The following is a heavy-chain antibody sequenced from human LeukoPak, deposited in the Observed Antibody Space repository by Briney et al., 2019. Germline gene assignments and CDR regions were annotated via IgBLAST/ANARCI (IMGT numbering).Heavy chain of an antibody. CDR3: ARVSPNTVTTLQYLDV. V-gene: IGHV3-7*03. CDR1: GFTFSSYW. CDR2: IKQDGSEK. D-gene: IGHD4-17*01. Sequence: GGSLRISCAASGFTFSSYWMSWVRQAPGKGLEWVANIKQDGSEKYYVDSVKGRFTISRDNAKNSLYLQMKSLRAEDTAVYYCARVSPNTVTTLQYLDVWGKGTLVSVSS. J-gene: IGHJ4*02.